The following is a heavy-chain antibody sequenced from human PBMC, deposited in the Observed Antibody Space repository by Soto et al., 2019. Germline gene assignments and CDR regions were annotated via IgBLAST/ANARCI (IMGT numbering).Heavy chain of an antibody. V-gene: IGHV4-34*01. Sequence: QVQLQQWGAGLLKPSETLSLTCAVYGGSFSGYYWSWIRQPPGKGLEWIGEINHSGSTNYNPSLTSRVTISVDTSKNQFSLKLSSVTAADTAVYYCARGQYYYDSSGYYYFGHFDYWGQGTLVTVSS. CDR3: ARGQYYYDSSGYYYFGHFDY. CDR2: INHSGST. J-gene: IGHJ4*02. CDR1: GGSFSGYY. D-gene: IGHD3-22*01.